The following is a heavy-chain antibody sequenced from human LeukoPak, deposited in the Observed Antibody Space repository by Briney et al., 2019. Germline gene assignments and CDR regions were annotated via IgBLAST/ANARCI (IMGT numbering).Heavy chain of an antibody. CDR3: AKGHPRLRLGGNWFDP. D-gene: IGHD3-16*01. Sequence: GGSLRLSCAASGFTFSSYAMSRVRQAPGKGLEWVSAISGSGGSTYYADSVKGRFTISRDNSKNTLYLQMNSLRAEDTAVYYCAKGHPRLRLGGNWFDPWGQGTLVTVSS. CDR2: ISGSGGST. J-gene: IGHJ5*02. V-gene: IGHV3-23*01. CDR1: GFTFSSYA.